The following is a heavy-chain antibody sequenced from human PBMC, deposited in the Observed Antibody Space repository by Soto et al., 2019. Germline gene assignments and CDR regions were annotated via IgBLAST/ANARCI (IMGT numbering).Heavy chain of an antibody. Sequence: QVQLVQSGAEVRKPGASVKVSCKASGYSLTSYYMHWVRQAPGQGLEWMGITNPSDSSTSYAQKFQGRVTMTSDTSTSTVYMEMSSLRSEDTAMYYCARSYVTSRPIDFWGQGTLVTVSS. CDR2: TNPSDSST. V-gene: IGHV1-46*01. CDR1: GYSLTSYY. D-gene: IGHD3-10*02. J-gene: IGHJ4*02. CDR3: ARSYVTSRPIDF.